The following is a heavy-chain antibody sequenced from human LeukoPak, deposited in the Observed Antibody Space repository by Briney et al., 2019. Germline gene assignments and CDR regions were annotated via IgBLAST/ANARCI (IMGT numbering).Heavy chain of an antibody. J-gene: IGHJ4*02. CDR2: IYHSGST. CDR3: ARARGYSYGRNFDY. D-gene: IGHD5-18*01. Sequence: PSETLSLTCAVSGGSISSSNWWSWVRQPPGKGLGWIGEIYHSGSTNYNPSLKSRVTISVDKSKNQCSLKLSSVTAADTAVYYCARARGYSYGRNFDYWGQGTLVTVSS. V-gene: IGHV4-4*02. CDR1: GGSISSSNW.